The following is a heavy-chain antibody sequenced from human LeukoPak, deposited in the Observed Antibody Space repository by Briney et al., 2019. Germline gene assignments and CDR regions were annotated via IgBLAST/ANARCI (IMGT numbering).Heavy chain of an antibody. V-gene: IGHV3-23*01. J-gene: IGHJ4*02. CDR1: GFTFSSYA. Sequence: GGSLRLSCAASGFTFSSYAMSWVRQAPGKGLEWVSAISGSGGSTYYADSVKGRFTISRDNSKNTLYLQMNSLRAEDTAVYYCARGAYYYDSSGSPPSHWGQGTLVTVSS. CDR3: ARGAYYYDSSGSPPSH. CDR2: ISGSGGST. D-gene: IGHD3-22*01.